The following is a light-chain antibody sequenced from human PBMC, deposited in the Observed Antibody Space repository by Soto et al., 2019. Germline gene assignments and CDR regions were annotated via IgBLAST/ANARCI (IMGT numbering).Light chain of an antibody. Sequence: DIQMTQCPSILSASVGDSVTITCRASQGISSYLAWYQQKPGKAPELLIYAASTLQSGVPSRFSGSGSGTDFTLTISCLQSEDFATYYCQQYYSFPRTFGQGTKVDI. CDR1: QGISSY. V-gene: IGKV1-9*01. J-gene: IGKJ1*01. CDR2: AAS. CDR3: QQYYSFPRT.